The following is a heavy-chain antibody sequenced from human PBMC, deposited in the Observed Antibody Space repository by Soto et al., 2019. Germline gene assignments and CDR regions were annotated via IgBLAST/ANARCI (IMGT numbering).Heavy chain of an antibody. V-gene: IGHV1-69*08. CDR1: GGTFSSYT. Sequence: QVQLVQSGAEVKKPGSSVKVSCKASGGTFSSYTISWVRQAPGQGLEWMGRIIPILGEANYAQKFQGRVTITADKSTTAANMELSSLRSEDTAVYYCARGGGGTDVWGQGTKVTVSS. D-gene: IGHD3-10*01. CDR3: ARGGGGTDV. J-gene: IGHJ6*02. CDR2: IIPILGEA.